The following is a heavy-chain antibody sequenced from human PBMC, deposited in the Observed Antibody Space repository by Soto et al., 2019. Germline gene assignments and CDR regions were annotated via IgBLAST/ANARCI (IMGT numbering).Heavy chain of an antibody. CDR2: IIPIFGTA. Sequence: QVQLVQSGAEVKKPGSSVKVSCKASGGTFSSYAISWVRQAPGQGLEWMGGIIPIFGTANYAQKFQGRVTITAEESTSTAYMELSSLRSEDTAVYYCARASSRYCSSTSWYNLDYWGQGTLVTVSS. J-gene: IGHJ4*02. V-gene: IGHV1-69*01. CDR1: GGTFSSYA. CDR3: ARASSRYCSSTSWYNLDY. D-gene: IGHD2-2*02.